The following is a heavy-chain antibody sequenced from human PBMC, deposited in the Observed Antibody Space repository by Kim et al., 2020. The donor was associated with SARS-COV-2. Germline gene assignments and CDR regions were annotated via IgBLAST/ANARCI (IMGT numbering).Heavy chain of an antibody. CDR2: INTDGTST. J-gene: IGHJ4*02. CDR1: GFTFSRYW. D-gene: IGHD5-12*01. Sequence: GGSLRLSCTASGFTFSRYWMHWVRQAPGKGLVWVSRINTDGTSTTYADSVKGRFTISRDNANNTLYLQMNALRAEDTAVYYCARDLRGYSGLGGDFWGQGTLVTVSS. V-gene: IGHV3-74*01. CDR3: ARDLRGYSGLGGDF.